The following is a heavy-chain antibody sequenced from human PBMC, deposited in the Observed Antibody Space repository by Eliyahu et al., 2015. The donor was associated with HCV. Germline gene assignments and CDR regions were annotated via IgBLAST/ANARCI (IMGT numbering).Heavy chain of an antibody. Sequence: QVQLQESGPGLVKPSETLSLTCPVXGGSITTYYWSWIRRPPGKGLEWIGYIHYSGGTNYNPSLKSRVTISLDTSKNQFSLNLTSVTAADTAVYYCASGGGGIAVAGTGGWFDPWGQGTLVTVSS. V-gene: IGHV4-59*01. CDR2: IHYSGGT. CDR1: GGSITTYY. J-gene: IGHJ5*02. D-gene: IGHD6-19*01. CDR3: ASGGGGIAVAGTGGWFDP.